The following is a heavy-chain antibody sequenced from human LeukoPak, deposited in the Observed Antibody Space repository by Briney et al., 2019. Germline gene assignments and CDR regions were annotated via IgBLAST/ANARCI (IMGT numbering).Heavy chain of an antibody. Sequence: PGGSLRLSCAASGFTFSSYWVHWVRQAPGKGLVWVSRINSDGSSTSYADSVKGRFTISRDNAKNTLYLQMNSLRAEDAAVYYCARDTGYYGSGSYYQPYNWFDPWGQGTLVTVSS. CDR2: INSDGSST. V-gene: IGHV3-74*01. CDR3: ARDTGYYGSGSYYQPYNWFDP. CDR1: GFTFSSYW. D-gene: IGHD3-10*01. J-gene: IGHJ5*02.